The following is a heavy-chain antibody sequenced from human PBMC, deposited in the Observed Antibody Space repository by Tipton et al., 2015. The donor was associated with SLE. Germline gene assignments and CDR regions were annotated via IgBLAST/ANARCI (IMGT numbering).Heavy chain of an antibody. CDR2: INHSGST. J-gene: IGHJ4*02. CDR3: AKDLGGGWSR. D-gene: IGHD6-19*01. V-gene: IGHV4-34*01. Sequence: TLSLTCAVYGGSFSGYYWSWIRQPPGKGLEWIGEINHSGSTNYNPSLKSRVTISVDTSKNQFSLKLSSVTAADTAVYYCAKDLGGGWSRWGQGTLVTVSS. CDR1: GGSFSGYY.